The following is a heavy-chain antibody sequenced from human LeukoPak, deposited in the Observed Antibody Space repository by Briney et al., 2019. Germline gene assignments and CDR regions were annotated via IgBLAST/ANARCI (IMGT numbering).Heavy chain of an antibody. CDR1: GYTFTSYG. D-gene: IGHD5-18*01. J-gene: IGHJ5*02. CDR3: ARVRRGYSLGWFDP. V-gene: IGHV1-18*01. Sequence: GASVKVSCKASGYTFTSYGISWVRQAPGQGLEWMGWISAYNGNTNYAQKLQGRVTMTTDTSTSTAYMELRSLRSDDTAVYYCARVRRGYSLGWFDPWGQGTLVTVSS. CDR2: ISAYNGNT.